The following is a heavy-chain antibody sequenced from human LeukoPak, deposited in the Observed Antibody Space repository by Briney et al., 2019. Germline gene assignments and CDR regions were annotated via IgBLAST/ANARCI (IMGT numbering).Heavy chain of an antibody. V-gene: IGHV3-21*01. CDR3: ARGKTSQNIVTRKTYNWFDP. CDR2: ISSSSDYI. D-gene: IGHD2/OR15-2a*01. Sequence: GGSLRLSCAASGFTFSTYNMNWVRQAPGKGLEWVSSISSSSDYIYYADSVKGRFTISRDNAKNSLYLQMKSLRAEDTAVYYCARGKTSQNIVTRKTYNWFDPWGQGTRVTVSS. CDR1: GFTFSTYN. J-gene: IGHJ5*02.